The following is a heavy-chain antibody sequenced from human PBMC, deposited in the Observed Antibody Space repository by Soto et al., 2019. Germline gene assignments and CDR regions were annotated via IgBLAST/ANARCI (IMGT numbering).Heavy chain of an antibody. CDR1: GLTFGDYA. Sequence: PGGSLRLSCAASGLTFGDYAVHWVRQAPGKGLEWVAFISYDGTNRCYPDSVKGRFTISRDNSKNTLYLQMNSLKTEDTAVYYCARESSSTVTTGGGGSAKDYWGQGTLVTVSS. CDR2: ISYDGTNR. CDR3: ARESSSTVTTGGGGSAKDY. V-gene: IGHV3-30-3*01. D-gene: IGHD4-17*01. J-gene: IGHJ4*02.